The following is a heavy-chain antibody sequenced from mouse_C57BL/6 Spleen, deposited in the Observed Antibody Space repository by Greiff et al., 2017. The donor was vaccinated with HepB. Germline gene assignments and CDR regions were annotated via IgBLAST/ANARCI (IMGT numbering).Heavy chain of an antibody. J-gene: IGHJ1*03. D-gene: IGHD4-1*01. CDR3: AVNWDVRYFDV. V-gene: IGHV1-9*01. CDR2: ILPGSGST. Sequence: VHLQKSGAKLMKPGASVKLSCKATGYKFTGYWIEGVKQRPEHGLEWIGEILPGSGSTNYNEKFKGKATFTADTSSNTAYMQLSSLTTEDSAIYYCAVNWDVRYFDVWGTGTTVTVSS. CDR1: GYKFTGYW.